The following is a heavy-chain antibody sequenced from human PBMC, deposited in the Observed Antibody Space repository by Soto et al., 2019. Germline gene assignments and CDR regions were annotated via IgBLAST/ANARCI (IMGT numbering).Heavy chain of an antibody. V-gene: IGHV3-30*03. J-gene: IGHJ6*02. D-gene: IGHD6-19*01. CDR2: ISYDGSNK. Sequence: GGSLRLSCAASGFTFSSYGMHWVRQAPGKGLEWVAVISYDGSNKYYADSVKGRFTISRDNSKNTLYLQMNSLRAEDTAVYYCAFTGYSSGWSPLDYYYGMDVWGQGTRVTVSS. CDR3: AFTGYSSGWSPLDYYYGMDV. CDR1: GFTFSSYG.